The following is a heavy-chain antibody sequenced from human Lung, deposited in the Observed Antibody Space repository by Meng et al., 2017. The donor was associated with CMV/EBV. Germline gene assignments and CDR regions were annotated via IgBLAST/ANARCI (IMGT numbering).Heavy chain of an antibody. D-gene: IGHD3-22*01. CDR1: GFTFSSYS. V-gene: IGHV3-21*01. Sequence: ESXKISCAASGFTFSSYSMNWVRQAPGKGLEWVSSISSSSSYIYYADSVKGRFTISRDNAKNSLYLQMNSLRAEDTAVYYCAWTMIVGYDYWGQGTRVTVSS. CDR3: AWTMIVGYDY. J-gene: IGHJ4*02. CDR2: ISSSSSYI.